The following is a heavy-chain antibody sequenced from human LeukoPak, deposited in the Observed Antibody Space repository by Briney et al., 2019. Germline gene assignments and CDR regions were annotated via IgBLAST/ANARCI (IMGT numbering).Heavy chain of an antibody. CDR3: ARRGNGDPGMWDSFDD. J-gene: IGHJ3*01. V-gene: IGHV5-51*01. Sequence: NSGESLEISCQTSGYSFSNYWIGWMRQMPGKGLEWMGIIYPGDSDTRYSPSFQGQVTISADKSISSAYLHWSSLKASDTAIYFCARRGNGDPGMWDSFDDWGQGTMVTVSS. CDR2: IYPGDSDT. D-gene: IGHD4-17*01. CDR1: GYSFSNYW.